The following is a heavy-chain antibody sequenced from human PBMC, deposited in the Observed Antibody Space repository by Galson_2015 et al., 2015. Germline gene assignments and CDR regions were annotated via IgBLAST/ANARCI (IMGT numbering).Heavy chain of an antibody. D-gene: IGHD5-24*01. CDR2: IRGDGTGK. V-gene: IGHV3-7*01. CDR3: VRGAGWLLDS. Sequence: SLRLSCAASGFTFSSHWMNWVRQAPGKGLEWVALIRGDGTGKHYVDSVKGRFTISRDNAKNSLYLQMKSLRAEDTAVYYCVRGAGWLLDSWGQGTLVTVSS. J-gene: IGHJ4*02. CDR1: GFTFSSHW.